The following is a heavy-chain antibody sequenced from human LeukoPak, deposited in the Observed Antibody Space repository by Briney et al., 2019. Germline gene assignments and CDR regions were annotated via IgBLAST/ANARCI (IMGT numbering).Heavy chain of an antibody. J-gene: IGHJ4*02. CDR1: GFTFSSYA. CDR3: AREAPPNPRIFDY. V-gene: IGHV3-30*04. D-gene: IGHD1-14*01. Sequence: PGGSLRLSCAASGFTFSSYAMHWVRQAPGKGLEWVAVISYDGSNKYYADSVKGRFTISRDNSKNTLYLQMNSLRAEDTAVYYCAREAPPNPRIFDYWGQGTLVTVSS. CDR2: ISYDGSNK.